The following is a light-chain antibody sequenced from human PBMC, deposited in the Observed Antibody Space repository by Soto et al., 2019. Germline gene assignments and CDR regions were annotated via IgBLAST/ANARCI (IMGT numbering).Light chain of an antibody. V-gene: IGKV3-11*01. J-gene: IGKJ2*03. CDR2: DAS. CDR3: QQRSNWPRG. CDR1: QSVSSY. Sequence: EIVLTQSPATLSLSPGERATLSCRASQSVSSYLAWYQQKPGRAPRLLIYDASNRATGIPARFSGSGSGTDFTLTISSLESEDFAVYYCQQRSNWPRGFGQGTKLEIK.